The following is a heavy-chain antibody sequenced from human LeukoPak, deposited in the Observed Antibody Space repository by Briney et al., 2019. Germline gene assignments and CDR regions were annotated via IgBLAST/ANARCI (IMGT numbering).Heavy chain of an antibody. J-gene: IGHJ4*02. CDR2: INPNSGGT. Sequence: ASVKVSCKASGYTFTGYYIHWVRQAPGQGLEWMGWINPNSGGTNYAQKFQGRVTMTRDTSISTVYTELSRLRSDDTAMYYCARAQVEYCSGGRCYSGYWGQGTLVTVSS. D-gene: IGHD2-15*01. CDR3: ARAQVEYCSGGRCYSGY. CDR1: GYTFTGYY. V-gene: IGHV1-2*02.